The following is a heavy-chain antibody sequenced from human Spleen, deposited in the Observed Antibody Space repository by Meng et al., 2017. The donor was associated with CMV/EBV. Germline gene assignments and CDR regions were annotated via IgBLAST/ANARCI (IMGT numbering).Heavy chain of an antibody. CDR3: GKVGSTGSYSR. CDR2: VDPEDGET. CDR1: GYSFSDYS. Sequence: KGYGYSFSDYSMHLVQQAPGKGLEWMGRVDPEDGETIYAAKFQGRVTITADTSRKTSYMELSGLRSEDTAVYFCGKVGSTGSYSRWGQGTLVTVSS. D-gene: IGHD3-10*01. V-gene: IGHV1-69-2*01. J-gene: IGHJ4*02.